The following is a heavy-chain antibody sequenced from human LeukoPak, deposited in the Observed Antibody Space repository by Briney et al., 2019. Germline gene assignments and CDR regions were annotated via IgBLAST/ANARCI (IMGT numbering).Heavy chain of an antibody. CDR3: ARGVVAATKHNWFDP. D-gene: IGHD2-15*01. V-gene: IGHV4-4*07. CDR2: IYTSGST. Sequence: PSETLSLTCTVSGGSISGYYWSWIRQPAGKGLEWIGRIYTSGSTNYNPSLKSRVTMSVDTSKNQFSLKLSSVTAADTAVYYCARGVVAATKHNWFDPWGQGTLVTVSS. J-gene: IGHJ5*02. CDR1: GGSISGYY.